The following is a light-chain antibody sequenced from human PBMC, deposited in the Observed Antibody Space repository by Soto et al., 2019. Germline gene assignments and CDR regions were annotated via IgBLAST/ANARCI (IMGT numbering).Light chain of an antibody. Sequence: DIQVTQSPSSLSASVGDRVTITCRASQNIRTYLNWYQQRPGKPPKLLIHTASTLQSGFPSRFSGSGSGTDFTLTISSLQPVDFATYYCQQTYSALNSFGQGTKLEIK. CDR2: TAS. V-gene: IGKV1-39*01. CDR3: QQTYSALNS. CDR1: QNIRTY. J-gene: IGKJ2*03.